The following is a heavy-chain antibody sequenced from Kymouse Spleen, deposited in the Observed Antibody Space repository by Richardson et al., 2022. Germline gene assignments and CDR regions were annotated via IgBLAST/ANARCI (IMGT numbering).Heavy chain of an antibody. D-gene: IGHD3-9*01. V-gene: IGHV3-74*01. J-gene: IGHJ6*02. CDR1: GFTFSSYW. CDR2: INSDGSST. CDR3: ARGYFDWLFPYYYYYGMDV. Sequence: EVQLVESGGGLVQPGGSLRLSCAASGFTFSSYWMHWVRQAPGKGLVWVSRINSDGSSTSYADSVKGRFTISRDNAKNTLYLQMNSLRAEDTAVYYCARGYFDWLFPYYYYYGMDVWGQGTTVTVSS.